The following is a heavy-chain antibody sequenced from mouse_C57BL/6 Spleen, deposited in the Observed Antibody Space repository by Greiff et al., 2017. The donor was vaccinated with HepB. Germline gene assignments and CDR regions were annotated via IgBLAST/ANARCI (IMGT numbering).Heavy chain of an antibody. CDR2: IWSDGST. CDR1: GFSLTSYG. CDR3: ARHSPDGSLDAMDY. Sequence: VQVVESGPGLVAPSQSLSITCTVSGFSLTSYGVHWVRQPPGKGLEWLVVIWSDGSTTYNSALKSRLSISKDNSKSQVFLKMNSLQTDDTAMYYCARHSPDGSLDAMDYWGQGTSVTVSS. V-gene: IGHV2-6-1*01. J-gene: IGHJ4*01. D-gene: IGHD2-3*01.